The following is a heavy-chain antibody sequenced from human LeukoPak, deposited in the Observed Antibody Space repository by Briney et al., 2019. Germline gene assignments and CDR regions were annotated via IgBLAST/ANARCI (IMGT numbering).Heavy chain of an antibody. D-gene: IGHD3-9*01. J-gene: IGHJ4*02. CDR1: GGSISSYY. CDR3: ARGPLTLGSDY. Sequence: SETLSLTCTVSGGSISSYYWSWIRQPPGKGLEWIGEINHSGSTNYNPSLKSRVTISVDTSKNQFSLKLSSVTAADTAVYYCARGPLTLGSDYWGQGTLVTVSS. V-gene: IGHV4-34*01. CDR2: INHSGST.